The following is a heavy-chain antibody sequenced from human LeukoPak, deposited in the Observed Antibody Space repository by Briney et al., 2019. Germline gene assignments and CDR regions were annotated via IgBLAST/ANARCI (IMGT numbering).Heavy chain of an antibody. Sequence: GGSLRLSCAASGFTFSSYAMSWVRQAPGKGLEWVSAISGSGGSTYYADSVKGRFTISRDKSKNTLYLQMHSLRSEDTAVYYCARESPLWFGENRYFDYWGQGIQVTVSS. CDR1: GFTFSSYA. CDR3: ARESPLWFGENRYFDY. J-gene: IGHJ4*02. CDR2: ISGSGGST. V-gene: IGHV3-23*01. D-gene: IGHD3-10*01.